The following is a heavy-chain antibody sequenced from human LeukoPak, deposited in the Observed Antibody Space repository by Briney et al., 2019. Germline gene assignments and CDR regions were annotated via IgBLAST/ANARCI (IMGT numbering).Heavy chain of an antibody. Sequence: SETLSLTCTVSGGSISSYYWSWIRQPPGKGLEWIGYIYYSGSTNYNPSLKSRVTISVDTSKNQFSLKLSSVTAADTAVYYCARDPTTLYYDILTGHSGYGMDVWGQGTTVTVSS. J-gene: IGHJ6*02. CDR3: ARDPTTLYYDILTGHSGYGMDV. CDR2: IYYSGST. CDR1: GGSISSYY. V-gene: IGHV4-59*01. D-gene: IGHD3-9*01.